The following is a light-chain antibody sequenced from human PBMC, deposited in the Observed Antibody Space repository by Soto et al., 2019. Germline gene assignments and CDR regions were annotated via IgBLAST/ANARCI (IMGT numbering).Light chain of an antibody. Sequence: DIQMTQSPSTLSASVGDRVTITCRASQSISSWLAWYQQKPGKAPKLLIYDASSLESGVPSRFSGSGSATEFTITISGLQPDDFATYYCQQYNNYWTFGQGTRVEIK. CDR2: DAS. J-gene: IGKJ1*01. CDR1: QSISSW. CDR3: QQYNNYWT. V-gene: IGKV1-5*01.